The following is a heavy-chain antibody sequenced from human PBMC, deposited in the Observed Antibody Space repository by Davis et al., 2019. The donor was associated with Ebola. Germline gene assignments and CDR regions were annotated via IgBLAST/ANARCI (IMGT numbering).Heavy chain of an antibody. CDR1: GYTFTGYY. D-gene: IGHD1-26*01. V-gene: IGHV1-2*02. J-gene: IGHJ6*03. Sequence: ASVKVSCKASGYTFTGYYMHWVRQAPGQGLEWMGWINPNSGGTNYAQEFQGRVTMTRDTSISTAYMELSRLRSYDTAVYYCARDWGQEWGYMDVWGKGTTVTVSS. CDR2: INPNSGGT. CDR3: ARDWGQEWGYMDV.